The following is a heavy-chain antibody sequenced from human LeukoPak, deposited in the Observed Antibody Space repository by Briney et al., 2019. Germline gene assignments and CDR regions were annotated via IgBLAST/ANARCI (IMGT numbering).Heavy chain of an antibody. CDR1: GYTFTSYG. V-gene: IGHV1-69*13. Sequence: SVKVSCKASGYTFTSYGISWVRQAPGQGLEWMGGIIPIFGTANYAQKFQGRVTITADESTSTAYMELSSLRSEDTAVYYCARVPSTGSGWSPSYYYYMDVWGKGTTVTISS. J-gene: IGHJ6*03. CDR2: IIPIFGTA. CDR3: ARVPSTGSGWSPSYYYYMDV. D-gene: IGHD6-19*01.